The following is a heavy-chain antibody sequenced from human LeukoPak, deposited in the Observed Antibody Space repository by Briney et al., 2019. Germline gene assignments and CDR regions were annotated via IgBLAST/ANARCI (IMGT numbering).Heavy chain of an antibody. CDR3: ARHVGAAAAPFDP. CDR1: GGSISSSYW. D-gene: IGHD6-13*01. V-gene: IGHV4-4*02. Sequence: PSGTLSLTCAVSGGSISSSYWWSWVRQPPGKGLEWIGEIYHSGSTNYNPSLKSRVTISVDKSKNQFSLKLSSVTAADTAVYYCARHVGAAAAPFDPWGQGTLVTVSS. CDR2: IYHSGST. J-gene: IGHJ5*02.